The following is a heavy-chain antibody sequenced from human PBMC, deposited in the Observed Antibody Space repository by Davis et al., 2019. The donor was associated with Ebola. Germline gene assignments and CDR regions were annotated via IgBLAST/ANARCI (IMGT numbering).Heavy chain of an antibody. CDR1: GGSFSGYF. V-gene: IGHV4-34*01. CDR2: INHTGST. CDR3: AGHSGSYGYYFDY. J-gene: IGHJ4*02. D-gene: IGHD1-26*01. Sequence: SETLSLTCAVYGGSFSGYFWSWIRQSPGKGLEWIAEINHTGSTNFNPSLKSRVSISVDTSKNQFSLKLTSVTAADTAVYYCAGHSGSYGYYFDYWGRGTLVTVSS.